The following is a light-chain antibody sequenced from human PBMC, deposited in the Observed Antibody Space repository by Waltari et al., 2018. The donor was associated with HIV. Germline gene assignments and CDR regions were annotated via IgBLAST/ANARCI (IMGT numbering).Light chain of an antibody. CDR3: QQYGSSLPDT. J-gene: IGKJ5*01. CDR2: STS. CDR1: QSLTSSN. V-gene: IGKV3-20*01. Sequence: EIVLTQSPGTLYLSPGERATLSCRASQSLTSSNFAWYRQKPGQAPRLLIYSTSSRATGIPDRFSGSGSGTDFTLSISRLEPEDFAVYYCQQYGSSLPDTFGPGTRLEIK.